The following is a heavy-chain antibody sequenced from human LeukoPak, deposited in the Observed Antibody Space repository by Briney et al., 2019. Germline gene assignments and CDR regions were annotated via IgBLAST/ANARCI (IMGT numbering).Heavy chain of an antibody. D-gene: IGHD5-12*01. V-gene: IGHV3-13*04. CDR3: ARGGYSGFDV. Sequence: PGGSLRLSCAASGLTFSTYDMHWVRQATGEGLEWVSGIGKGGDTYYVGSVKGRFTISRENAKNSLYLQMNSLRSGDTAVHYCARGGYSGFDVWGQGTVVTVSS. CDR2: IGKGGDT. CDR1: GLTFSTYD. J-gene: IGHJ3*01.